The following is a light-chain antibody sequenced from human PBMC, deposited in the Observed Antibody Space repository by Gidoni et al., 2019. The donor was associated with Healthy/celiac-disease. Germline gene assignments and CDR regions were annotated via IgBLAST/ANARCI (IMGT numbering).Light chain of an antibody. CDR1: QSFSSSY. Sequence: EIVLTQSPGTLSLSPGERATLSCRASQSFSSSYLSWYQQKPGQAPRLLIYGASSSATGSPDRFSGSGSGTDFTLTISRLEPEDFAVYYCQQYGSSPPYTFGQGTKLEIK. CDR3: QQYGSSPPYT. J-gene: IGKJ2*01. CDR2: GAS. V-gene: IGKV3-20*01.